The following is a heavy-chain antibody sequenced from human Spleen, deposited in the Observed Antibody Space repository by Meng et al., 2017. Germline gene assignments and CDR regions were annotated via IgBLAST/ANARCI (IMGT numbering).Heavy chain of an antibody. Sequence: GESLKISCAASGFTVSSNEMSWVRQVPGKGLEWVSSISGDSTYYADSGKGRFTISRDNSKNTLHLQMNSLRAEDTAVYYCAREVGYSVDPWGQGTLVTVSS. CDR2: ISGDST. V-gene: IGHV3-38-3*01. CDR3: AREVGYSVDP. CDR1: GFTVSSNE. D-gene: IGHD2-8*02. J-gene: IGHJ5*02.